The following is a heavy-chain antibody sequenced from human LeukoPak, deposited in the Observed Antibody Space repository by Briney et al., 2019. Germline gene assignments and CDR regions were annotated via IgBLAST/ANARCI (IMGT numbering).Heavy chain of an antibody. D-gene: IGHD2-15*01. CDR1: GGSFSGYY. Sequence: SETLSLTCAVYGGSFSGYYWSWIRQPPGKGLEWIGEINHSGSTNYNPSLKSRVTISVDTSKNQFSLKLSSVTAADTAVYYCASNVEVAFDIWGQGTMVTVSS. CDR2: INHSGST. V-gene: IGHV4-34*01. CDR3: ASNVEVAFDI. J-gene: IGHJ3*02.